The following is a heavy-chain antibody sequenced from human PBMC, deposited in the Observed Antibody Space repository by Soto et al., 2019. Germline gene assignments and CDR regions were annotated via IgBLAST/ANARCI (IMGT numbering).Heavy chain of an antibody. V-gene: IGHV3-30*18. CDR2: ISYDGSNK. Sequence: GGSLRLSCAASGFTFSSYGMHWVRQAPGKGLEWVAVISYDGSNKYYADSVKGRFTSSRDNSKNTLYLQMNSLRAEDTAVYYCAKDPSCCYTTHFDYWGQGTLVTVSS. D-gene: IGHD2-2*02. J-gene: IGHJ4*02. CDR3: AKDPSCCYTTHFDY. CDR1: GFTFSSYG.